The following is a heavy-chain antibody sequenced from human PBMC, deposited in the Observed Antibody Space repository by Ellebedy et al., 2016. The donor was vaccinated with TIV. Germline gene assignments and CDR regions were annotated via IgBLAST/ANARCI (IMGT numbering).Heavy chain of an antibody. CDR2: INPNSGGT. CDR1: GYTFTGYY. CDR3: ALEGRGRAGTTPSGLYY. J-gene: IGHJ4*02. V-gene: IGHV1-2*02. Sequence: AASVKVSCKASGYTFTGYYMHWVRQAPGQGLEWMGWINPNSGGTNYAQKFQGRVTMTRDTSISTAFMELSRLRSDDTAVYYCALEGRGRAGTTPSGLYYWGQGTLVTVSS. D-gene: IGHD1-1*01.